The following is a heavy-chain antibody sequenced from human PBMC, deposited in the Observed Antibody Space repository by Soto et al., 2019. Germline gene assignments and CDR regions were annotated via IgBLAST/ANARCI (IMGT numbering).Heavy chain of an antibody. V-gene: IGHV4-39*01. CDR3: ARRGSASYSIDY. CDR2: IHYSGTT. CDR1: GGSISSSDYY. D-gene: IGHD3-10*01. J-gene: IGHJ4*02. Sequence: PSETLSLTCSVSGGSISSSDYYWGWIRQPPGKGLEWIGSIHYSGTTYYNPSLKSRVTISVDTSKNQFSLKLTSVTAADTAVYYCARRGSASYSIDYWGPGTLVTVSS.